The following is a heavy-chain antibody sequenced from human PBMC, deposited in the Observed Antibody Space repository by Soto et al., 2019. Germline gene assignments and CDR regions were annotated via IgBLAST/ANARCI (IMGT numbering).Heavy chain of an antibody. J-gene: IGHJ4*02. V-gene: IGHV4-31*03. D-gene: IGHD3-16*01. CDR2: IYYSGST. Sequence: TLSLPCTVSGGSISSGGHYWSFIRQHPGKGLEWIGYIYYSGSTYYNPSLKSRVTISVDTSKNQFSLKLSSVTAADTVVYYCARLSNPGGNSVMDYWGQGTLVTGTS. CDR3: ARLSNPGGNSVMDY. CDR1: GGSISSGGHY.